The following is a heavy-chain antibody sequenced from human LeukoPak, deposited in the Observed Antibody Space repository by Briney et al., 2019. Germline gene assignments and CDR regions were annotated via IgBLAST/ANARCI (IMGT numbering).Heavy chain of an antibody. V-gene: IGHV1-24*01. D-gene: IGHD6-13*01. CDR2: FDPEDGET. CDR1: GYTLTELS. J-gene: IGHJ4*02. Sequence: ASVTVSCTVSGYTLTELSMHWVRQAPGKGLEWMGGFDPEDGETIYAQKFQGRVTMTEDTSTDTAYMELSSLRSEDTAVYYCATLSRAAAAAFDYWGQGTLVTVSS. CDR3: ATLSRAAAAAFDY.